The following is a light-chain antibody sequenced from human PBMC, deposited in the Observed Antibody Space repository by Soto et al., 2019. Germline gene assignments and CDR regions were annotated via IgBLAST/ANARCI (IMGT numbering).Light chain of an antibody. J-gene: IGKJ1*01. CDR2: GAP. CDR1: QSVSSSY. V-gene: IGKV3-20*01. CDR3: QQYASFLRT. Sequence: EIVLTQSPGTLSMSAGERATLSCRASQSVSSSYLAWYQQKPGQAPRLLIYGAPRRATGIPDRFSGSGSGTDFTLTISRLEPEDFAVYYCQQYASFLRTFGQGTKVEIK.